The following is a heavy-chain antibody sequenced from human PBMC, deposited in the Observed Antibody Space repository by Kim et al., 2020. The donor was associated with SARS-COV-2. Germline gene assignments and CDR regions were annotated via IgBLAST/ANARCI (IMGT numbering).Heavy chain of an antibody. CDR1: GFTFSSYA. J-gene: IGHJ4*02. V-gene: IGHV3-30*18. Sequence: GGSLRLSCAASGFTFSSYAMHWVRQAPGKGLEWVAVISYDGSNKYYVDSVKGRFTISRDHSKNTVYLQMNSLRADDTAVYYCAKDLAAVPNFQGAHYWGQGTLGTLSP. CDR3: AKDLAAVPNFQGAHY. D-gene: IGHD6-19*01. CDR2: ISYDGSNK.